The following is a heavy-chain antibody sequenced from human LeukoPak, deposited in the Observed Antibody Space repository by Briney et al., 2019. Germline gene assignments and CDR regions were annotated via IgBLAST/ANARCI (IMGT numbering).Heavy chain of an antibody. Sequence: PGGSLRLSCAASGFTFSSYAMPWVRQAPGKGLEWVAVISYDGSNKYYADSVKGRFTISRDNSKNTLYLQMNSLRAEDTAVYYCARDCAPKYCSSTSFDYWGQGTLVTVSS. V-gene: IGHV3-30-3*01. D-gene: IGHD2-2*01. CDR2: ISYDGSNK. J-gene: IGHJ4*02. CDR1: GFTFSSYA. CDR3: ARDCAPKYCSSTSFDY.